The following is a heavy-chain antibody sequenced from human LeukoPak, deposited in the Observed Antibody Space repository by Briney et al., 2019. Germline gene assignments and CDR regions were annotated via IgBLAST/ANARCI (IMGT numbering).Heavy chain of an antibody. CDR2: IIPIFGTA. J-gene: IGHJ5*02. CDR1: GGTFSSYA. D-gene: IGHD2-2*02. Sequence: SVKVSCKASGGTFSSYAISWVRQAPGQGLEWMGGIIPIFGTANYAQKFQGRVTITADESTSTAYMELSSLRSEDTAVYYCARCDQLLYGSYWFDPWGQGTLVTASS. V-gene: IGHV1-69*13. CDR3: ARCDQLLYGSYWFDP.